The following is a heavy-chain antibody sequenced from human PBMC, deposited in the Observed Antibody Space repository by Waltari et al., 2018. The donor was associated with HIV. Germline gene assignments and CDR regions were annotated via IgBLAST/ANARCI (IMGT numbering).Heavy chain of an antibody. V-gene: IGHV3-33*01. CDR3: ARDFNSSWYYYYGMDV. CDR1: GFTFSSYG. Sequence: QVQLVESGGGVVQPGRSLRLSCAASGFTFSSYGMHWVRQAPAKGLEWVAVIWYDGSNKYYADSVKGRFTISRDNSKNTLYLQMNSLRAEDTTVYYCARDFNSSWYYYYGMDVWGQGTTVTVSS. D-gene: IGHD6-13*01. J-gene: IGHJ6*02. CDR2: IWYDGSNK.